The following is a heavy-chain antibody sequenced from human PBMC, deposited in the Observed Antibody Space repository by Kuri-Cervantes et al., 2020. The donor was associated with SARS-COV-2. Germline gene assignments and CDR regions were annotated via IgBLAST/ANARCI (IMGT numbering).Heavy chain of an antibody. D-gene: IGHD3-22*01. CDR1: DDSISTNYY. J-gene: IGHJ6*03. CDR3: ARARYYDSSGYYSYYYYMDV. CDR2: IHHSGNT. Sequence: ESLKISCTVSDDSISTNYYWGWIRQPPGKGLEWIGIIHHSGNTHYNSSLMSRVTMSVDTSKNQFSLKLSSVTAADTAVYYCARARYYDSSGYYSYYYYMDVWGKGTTVTVSS. V-gene: IGHV4-38-2*02.